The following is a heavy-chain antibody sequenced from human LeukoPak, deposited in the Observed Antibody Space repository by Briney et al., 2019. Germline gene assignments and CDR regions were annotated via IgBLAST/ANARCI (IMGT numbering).Heavy chain of an antibody. V-gene: IGHV3-48*03. J-gene: IGHJ3*02. CDR2: ISNSDSTI. D-gene: IGHD2-2*01. CDR1: GFTFRTYE. Sequence: PGGSLRLSCAASGFTFRTYEMNWVRQAPGKGLEWVSYISNSDSTIKYADSVKGRFTISRDNAQNALYLRMNSLRADDTAVYYCARVGYSSSWHSGSAFDIWGQGTMVTVSS. CDR3: ARVGYSSSWHSGSAFDI.